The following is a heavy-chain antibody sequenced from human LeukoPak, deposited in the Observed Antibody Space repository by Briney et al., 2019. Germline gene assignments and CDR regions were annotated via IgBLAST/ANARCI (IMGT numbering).Heavy chain of an antibody. V-gene: IGHV3-23*01. CDR3: AKEDSALAFDI. CDR2: ISGSGGST. J-gene: IGHJ3*02. CDR1: GFTFSSYA. D-gene: IGHD3/OR15-3a*01. Sequence: GGSLRLSCAASGFTFSSYAMSWVRQAPGKGLEWVSTISGSGGSTYYADSVKGRFTISRDNSKTTLYLQMNSLRADGTAVYYCAKEDSALAFDIWGQGTMVTVSS.